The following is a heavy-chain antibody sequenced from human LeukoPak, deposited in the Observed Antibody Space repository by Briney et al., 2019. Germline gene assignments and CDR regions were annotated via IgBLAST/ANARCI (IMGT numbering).Heavy chain of an antibody. CDR2: IYSGGTK. J-gene: IGHJ4*02. CDR1: GFNVRSSY. CDR3: AKFGRGTSPVH. Sequence: PGGSLRLSCAASGFNVRSSYMSWVRQAPGKGLEWVSVIYSGGTKYYADSVKGRFTISRDNAQNSLFLQMNSLRAEDTAVYYCAKFGRGTSPVHWGQGTLVTVSS. V-gene: IGHV3-66*01. D-gene: IGHD3-16*01.